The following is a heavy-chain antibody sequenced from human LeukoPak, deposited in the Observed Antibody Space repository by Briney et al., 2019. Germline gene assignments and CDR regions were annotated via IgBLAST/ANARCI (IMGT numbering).Heavy chain of an antibody. CDR1: GGSFSGYY. CDR3: ARAVGYSSSSGGLDP. D-gene: IGHD6-6*01. V-gene: IGHV4-34*01. Sequence: PSETLPLTCAVYGGSFSGYYWSWLRQPPGKGLEWIGEINHSGSTNYNPSLKSRVTISVDTSKNQFSLKLSSVTAADTAVYYCARAVGYSSSSGGLDPWGQGTLVTVSS. J-gene: IGHJ5*02. CDR2: INHSGST.